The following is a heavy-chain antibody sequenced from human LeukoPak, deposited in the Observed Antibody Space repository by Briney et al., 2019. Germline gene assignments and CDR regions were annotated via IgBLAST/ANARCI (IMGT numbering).Heavy chain of an antibody. CDR1: GGSISSGGYS. V-gene: IGHV4-30-2*01. D-gene: IGHD1-20*01. CDR2: IYHSGST. CDR3: ASGITGTIDY. J-gene: IGHJ4*02. Sequence: TLSLTCAVSGGSISSGGYSWSWIRQPPGKGLEWIGYIYHSGSTYYNPSLKSRVTVSVDRSKNQFSLKLSSVTAADTAVYYCASGITGTIDYWGQGTLVTVSS.